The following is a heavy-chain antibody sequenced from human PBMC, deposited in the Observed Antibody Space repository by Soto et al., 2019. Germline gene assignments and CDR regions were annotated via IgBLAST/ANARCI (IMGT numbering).Heavy chain of an antibody. J-gene: IGHJ4*02. Sequence: GGSLRLSCAASGFTFSDYYMSWIRQAPGKGLEWVSYISSSSSYTNYADSVKGRFTISRDNAKNSLYLQMNSLRAEDTAVYYCARDNSSGYFESLDYWGQGTLVTVSS. CDR3: ARDNSSGYFESLDY. CDR2: ISSSSSYT. V-gene: IGHV3-11*06. D-gene: IGHD3-22*01. CDR1: GFTFSDYY.